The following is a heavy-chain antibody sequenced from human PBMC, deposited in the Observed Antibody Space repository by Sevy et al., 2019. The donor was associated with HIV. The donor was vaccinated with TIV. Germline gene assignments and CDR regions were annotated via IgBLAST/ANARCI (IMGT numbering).Heavy chain of an antibody. D-gene: IGHD2-15*01. CDR3: ARDGGYSPIRDIAH. CDR1: GFTFSTYG. CDR2: VSSAGSYK. V-gene: IGHV3-30*03. Sequence: GGSLRLSCAASGFTFSTYGMHWVRQAPGKGLEWVAVVSSAGSYKSYADSVKGRFTISRDNSRNTLYLQMSSLRAEDTAVYYCARDGGYSPIRDIAHWGQGTLLTVSS. J-gene: IGHJ4*02.